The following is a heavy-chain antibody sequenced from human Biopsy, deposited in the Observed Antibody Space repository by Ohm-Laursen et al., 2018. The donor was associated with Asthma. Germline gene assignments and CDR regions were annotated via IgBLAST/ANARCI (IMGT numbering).Heavy chain of an antibody. D-gene: IGHD2-15*01. CDR3: ARGGGAMDV. CDR1: GFTVSSNG. V-gene: IGHV3-53*01. Sequence: GSLRLSCTASGFTVSSNGMSWVRQPPGKGLEWVSVIYSGGTSDTADSVRGRFTISRDFYKNTLYLQMNSLRAEDTALYYCARGGGAMDVWGQGTTVTVSS. CDR2: IYSGGTS. J-gene: IGHJ6*02.